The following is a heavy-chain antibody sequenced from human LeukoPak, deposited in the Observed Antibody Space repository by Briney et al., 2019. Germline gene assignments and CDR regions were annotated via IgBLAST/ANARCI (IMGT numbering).Heavy chain of an antibody. CDR3: AKDPPSVVANAFHI. Sequence: GGSLRLPCTASGFTVSSNFMSWVRRAPGKGLEWVSVIYTAGSTYYADSVKGRFTISRDNSKNTLYLEMDSLRADDTAVYSCAKDPPSVVANAFHIWGQGTMVTVSS. CDR1: GFTVSSNF. V-gene: IGHV3-53*01. D-gene: IGHD5-12*01. J-gene: IGHJ3*02. CDR2: IYTAGST.